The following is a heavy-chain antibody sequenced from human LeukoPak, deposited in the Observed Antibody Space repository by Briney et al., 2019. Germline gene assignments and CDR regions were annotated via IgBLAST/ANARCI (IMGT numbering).Heavy chain of an antibody. J-gene: IGHJ5*02. V-gene: IGHV4-4*07. CDR1: GGSISSYY. CDR3: ARELGHYGSGSLENWFDP. CDR2: ISNSGSN. D-gene: IGHD3-10*01. Sequence: PSKTLSLTCTVSGGSISSYYWSWIRQPAGKGLEWIGRISNSGSNNYNPSLKSRVTMSVDTSKNQFSLKLSSVTAADTAVYYCARELGHYGSGSLENWFDPWGQGTLVTVSS.